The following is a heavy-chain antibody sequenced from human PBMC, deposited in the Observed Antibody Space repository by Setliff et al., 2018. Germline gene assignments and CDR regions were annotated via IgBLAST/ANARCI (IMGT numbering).Heavy chain of an antibody. V-gene: IGHV1-18*01. CDR3: ARDRTEIVVKPPKASLDY. D-gene: IGHD2-2*01. CDR1: GYAFVSSG. CDR2: ISAYNGYL. Sequence: GASVKVSCKASGYAFVSSGIRWVRQAPGQGLEWMGWISAYNGYLAYAQKFQGRVTMTTDTSTTTAYMEVSSLRSDDTAVYYCARDRTEIVVKPPKASLDYWGQGTQVTVSS. J-gene: IGHJ4*02.